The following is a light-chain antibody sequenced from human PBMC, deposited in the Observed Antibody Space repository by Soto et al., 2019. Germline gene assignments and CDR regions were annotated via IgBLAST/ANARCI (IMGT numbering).Light chain of an antibody. CDR2: DKS. CDR1: QSVSSY. J-gene: IGKJ4*01. V-gene: IGKV3-11*01. Sequence: EIVLTQSPATLPLSPGERATLSCRASQSVSSYLAWYQQKPGQAPRLLIYDKSNKATGIPPRFSGSGSATDFTLTISSLDPEDLAVYYCQQRSSWFLTFGGGTKVEIK. CDR3: QQRSSWFLT.